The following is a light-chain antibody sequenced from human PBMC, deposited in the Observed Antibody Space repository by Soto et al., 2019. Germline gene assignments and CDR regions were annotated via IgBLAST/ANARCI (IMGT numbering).Light chain of an antibody. CDR3: AAWDDSLNAVV. V-gene: IGLV1-44*01. J-gene: IGLJ2*01. CDR1: STNIGANS. Sequence: QSVLTQPPSASGTPGRSGTMSCSGSSTNIGANSVNWYQCLPGAAPKLLIYTNNKRPSGVPDRFFGSKSGSSASLAISGLQSGDEGDYYCAAWDDSLNAVVFGGGTQLTVL. CDR2: TNN.